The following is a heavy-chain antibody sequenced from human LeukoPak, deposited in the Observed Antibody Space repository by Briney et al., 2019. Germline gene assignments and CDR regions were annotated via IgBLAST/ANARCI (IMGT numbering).Heavy chain of an antibody. Sequence: GGSLRLSCAASGFTFSSYAKSWVRQAPGKGLEWVANIKQDGSEKYFVDSVKGRFTISRGNAKNSLYLQMNSLRVEDTAIYYCAAGYSYGTNLDYWGQGTLVTVSS. CDR1: GFTFSSYA. CDR2: IKQDGSEK. D-gene: IGHD5-18*01. CDR3: AAGYSYGTNLDY. V-gene: IGHV3-7*01. J-gene: IGHJ4*02.